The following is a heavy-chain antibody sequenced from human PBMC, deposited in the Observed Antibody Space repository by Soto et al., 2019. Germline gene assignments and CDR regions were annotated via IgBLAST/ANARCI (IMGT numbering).Heavy chain of an antibody. Sequence: QVQLVESGGGVVQPGRSLRLSCAASGFTFSSYGMHWVRQAPGKGLEWVAVISYDGSNKYYADSVKGRFTISRDNSKNTLYLQMNSLRGEDTAVYYCAKERGRRFGDFDYWGQGTLVTVSS. V-gene: IGHV3-30*18. J-gene: IGHJ4*02. CDR2: ISYDGSNK. CDR1: GFTFSSYG. D-gene: IGHD3-10*01. CDR3: AKERGRRFGDFDY.